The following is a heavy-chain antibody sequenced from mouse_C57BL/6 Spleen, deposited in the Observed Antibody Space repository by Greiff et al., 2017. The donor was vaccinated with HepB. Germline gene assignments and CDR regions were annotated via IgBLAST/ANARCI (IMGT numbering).Heavy chain of an antibody. D-gene: IGHD2-12*01. CDR1: GFTFSSYA. Sequence: EVHLVESGGGLVKPGGSLKLSCAASGFTFSSYAMSWVRQTPEKRLEWVATISDGGSYTYYPDNVKGRFTISRDNAKNNLYLQMSHLKSEDTAMYYCARDLSAYYRYYFDYWGQGTTLTVSS. CDR2: ISDGGSYT. J-gene: IGHJ2*01. V-gene: IGHV5-4*01. CDR3: ARDLSAYYRYYFDY.